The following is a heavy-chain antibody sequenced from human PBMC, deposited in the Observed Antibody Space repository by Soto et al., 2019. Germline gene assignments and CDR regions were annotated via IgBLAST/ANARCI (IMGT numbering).Heavy chain of an antibody. Sequence: GGSLRLSCAASGFTFSSYWMNWVRQAPGKGLEWLANIKHDESEKTYLDSVKGRFTISRDNAKNSLYLQMNSLRAEDTAIYYCARVAIWDESSAFRALDYWGQGTLVTVSS. V-gene: IGHV3-7*04. CDR2: IKHDESEK. D-gene: IGHD3-22*01. CDR1: GFTFSSYW. CDR3: ARVAIWDESSAFRALDY. J-gene: IGHJ4*02.